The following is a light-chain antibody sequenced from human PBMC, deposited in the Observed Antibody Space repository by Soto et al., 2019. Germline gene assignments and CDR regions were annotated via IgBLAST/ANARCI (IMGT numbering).Light chain of an antibody. CDR1: SGRSSDT. V-gene: IGLV4-69*01. J-gene: IGLJ2*01. Sequence: QAVLTQSPSASASLGASVKLTCTLSSGRSSDTIAWHQQQPEKGPRFLMKLHSDGSHNKGDGIPDRFSGSSSGAERYLTISSLQSEDEADYYCQTWGPGTEVFGGGTKLTVL. CDR2: LHSDGSH. CDR3: QTWGPGTEV.